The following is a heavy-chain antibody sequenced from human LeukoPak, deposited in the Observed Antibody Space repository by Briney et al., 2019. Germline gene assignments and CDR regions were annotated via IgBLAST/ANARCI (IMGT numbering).Heavy chain of an antibody. CDR1: GFTFSSYS. CDR2: ISYDGSNK. Sequence: GGSLRLSCAASGFTFSSYSMNWVRQAPGKGLEWVAVISYDGSNKYYADSVKGRFTISRDNSKNTLYLQMNSLRAEDTAVYYCAREDDSSGYYYSPVDYWGQGTLVTVSS. V-gene: IGHV3-30*03. J-gene: IGHJ4*02. CDR3: AREDDSSGYYYSPVDY. D-gene: IGHD3-22*01.